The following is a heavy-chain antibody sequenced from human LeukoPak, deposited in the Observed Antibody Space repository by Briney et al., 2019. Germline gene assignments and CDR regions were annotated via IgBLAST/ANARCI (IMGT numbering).Heavy chain of an antibody. V-gene: IGHV4-59*11. J-gene: IGHJ4*02. CDR2: MYYTGTT. CDR3: SGGGWVTSGGGDY. D-gene: IGHD2-21*02. Sequence: PSETLSLTCTVSGDSMNSHYWSWIRQPPAKGLEWIGYMYYTGTTNYNPSLKSRVTISIDASKNQFSLKLSSVTAADTAVYYCSGGGWVTSGGGDYWGQGTLVTVSS. CDR1: GDSMNSHY.